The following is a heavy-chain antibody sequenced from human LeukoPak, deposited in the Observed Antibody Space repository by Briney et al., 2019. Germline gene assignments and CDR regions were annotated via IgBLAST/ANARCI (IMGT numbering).Heavy chain of an antibody. CDR3: ARGPPYDFWSGYYIPYYYYYYGMDV. Sequence: PSETLSLTRTVSGGSISSYYWSWLRQPPGKGLEWIGYIYYSGSTNSNPSLKSRVTISVDTSKNQFSLKLSSVTAADTAVYYCARGPPYDFWSGYYIPYYYYYYGMDVWGQGTTVTVSS. CDR1: GGSISSYY. CDR2: IYYSGST. J-gene: IGHJ6*02. D-gene: IGHD3-3*01. V-gene: IGHV4-59*08.